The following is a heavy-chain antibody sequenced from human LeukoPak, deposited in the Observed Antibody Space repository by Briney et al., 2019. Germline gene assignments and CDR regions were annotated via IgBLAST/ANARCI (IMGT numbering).Heavy chain of an antibody. CDR3: ARSLPYGTTWYGRSDF. Sequence: GRSLRLSCAASGFPFNAYWMTWVRQAPGKGLEWVANIRQDGDTKYYVDSVKGRFTISRDNAMNSLYLQMNSLRAEDTAIYYCARSLPYGTTWYGRSDFWGQGTLVTVSS. J-gene: IGHJ4*02. CDR1: GFPFNAYW. CDR2: IRQDGDTK. D-gene: IGHD6-13*01. V-gene: IGHV3-7*03.